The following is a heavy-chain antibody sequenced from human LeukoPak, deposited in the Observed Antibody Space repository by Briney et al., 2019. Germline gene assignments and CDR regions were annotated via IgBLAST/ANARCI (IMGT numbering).Heavy chain of an antibody. Sequence: ASVTVSCMSSVYTFTGYYIHWVRQAPGQGLEWMGWINPNSGGTNYAQKFQGRVTMTRDTSISTAYMELSRLRSDDTAVYYCASYQASNTDYFDYWGQGTLVTVSS. CDR3: ASYQASNTDYFDY. CDR2: INPNSGGT. J-gene: IGHJ4*02. D-gene: IGHD2-2*01. CDR1: VYTFTGYY. V-gene: IGHV1-2*02.